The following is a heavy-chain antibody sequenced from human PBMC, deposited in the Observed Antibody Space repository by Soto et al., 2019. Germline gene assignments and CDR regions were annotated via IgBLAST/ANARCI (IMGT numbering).Heavy chain of an antibody. V-gene: IGHV3-33*01. CDR3: ASDGDSSAHY. CDR1: GFTFSSYG. CDR2: IWYDGSNK. J-gene: IGHJ4*02. D-gene: IGHD3-22*01. Sequence: VGSLRLSCAASGFTFSSYGMHWVRQAPGRGLEWVAVIWYDGSNKYYADSVKGRFTISRDNSKNTLYLQMNSLRAEDTAVYYCASDGDSSAHYWGQGTLVTVSS.